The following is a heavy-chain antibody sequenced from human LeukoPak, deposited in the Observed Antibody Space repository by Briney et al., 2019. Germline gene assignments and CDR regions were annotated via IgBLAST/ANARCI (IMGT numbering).Heavy chain of an antibody. CDR2: ISGSGGST. Sequence: GGSLRLSCAASGFTFSSYAMSWVRQAPGKGLEWVSAISGSGGSTYYADSVKGRFTISRDNSKNTLYLQMNSLRAEDTAVYYCARDGILWFGELPDYYYYMDVWGKGTTVTISS. D-gene: IGHD3-10*01. CDR1: GFTFSSYA. CDR3: ARDGILWFGELPDYYYYMDV. V-gene: IGHV3-23*01. J-gene: IGHJ6*03.